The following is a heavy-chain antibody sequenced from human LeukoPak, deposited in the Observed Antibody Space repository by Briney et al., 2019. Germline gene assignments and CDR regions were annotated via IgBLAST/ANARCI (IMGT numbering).Heavy chain of an antibody. CDR1: GFTFSSYA. CDR2: ISGSGGHT. Sequence: GGSLRLFCAASGFTFSSYAIGWVRQAPGKGPEWVSSISGSGGHTYFADSVKGRFTISRDNSKNTLDLQMNSLKVEDTAVYYCAKFRYHSNDNNYLDFNYWGQGTMVTVSS. D-gene: IGHD3-22*01. CDR3: AKFRYHSNDNNYLDFNY. J-gene: IGHJ4*02. V-gene: IGHV3-23*01.